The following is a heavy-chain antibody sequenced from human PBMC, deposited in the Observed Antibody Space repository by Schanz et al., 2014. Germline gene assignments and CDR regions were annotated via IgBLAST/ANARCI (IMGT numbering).Heavy chain of an antibody. CDR2: IYYSGST. J-gene: IGHJ4*02. V-gene: IGHV4-39*01. D-gene: IGHD3-9*01. CDR3: ARQFYDILTGYWFPYYFDY. Sequence: QLQLQESGPGLVKPSETLSLTCTVSGGSISCSNYYWGWIRQPPGKGLEWIESIYYSGSTYYNPSLKIRVPTSVDTSKNQFSLKLSSVTAADTAVYYCARQFYDILTGYWFPYYFDYWGQGTLVTVSS. CDR1: GGSISCSNYY.